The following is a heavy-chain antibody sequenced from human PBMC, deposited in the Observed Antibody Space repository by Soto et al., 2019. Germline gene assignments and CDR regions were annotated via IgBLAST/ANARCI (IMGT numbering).Heavy chain of an antibody. Sequence: EVQLVESGGGLIQPGGSLRLSCAVSGFTVSNNYMSWVRQAPGKGLEGVSVIYSGGYTAYGDSVKGRFTISRDNSKNTLFLKKKSRGAADAAVFFWAAGPGGGGYWGQGTLVTVSS. V-gene: IGHV3-53*01. J-gene: IGHJ4*02. D-gene: IGHD3-10*01. CDR1: GFTVSNNY. CDR3: AAGPGGGGY. CDR2: IYSGGYT.